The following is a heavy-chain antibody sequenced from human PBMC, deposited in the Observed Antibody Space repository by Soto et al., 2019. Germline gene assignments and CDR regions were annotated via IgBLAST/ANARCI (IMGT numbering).Heavy chain of an antibody. J-gene: IGHJ6*03. D-gene: IGHD2-2*01. Sequence: QVQLVQSGAEVKKPGASVKVSCKASGYTFTSYDINWVRQATGQGLEWMGWMNRNSGNTGYAQKFKGRVNMTRNTSISTAYMELSSLISEDTAVNYCARGSGEVVPAAIHPYYYDMDVWGKATTVTVSS. CDR2: MNRNSGNT. CDR3: ARGSGEVVPAAIHPYYYDMDV. CDR1: GYTFTSYD. V-gene: IGHV1-8*01.